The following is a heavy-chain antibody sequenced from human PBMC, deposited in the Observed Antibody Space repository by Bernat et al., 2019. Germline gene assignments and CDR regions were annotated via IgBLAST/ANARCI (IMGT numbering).Heavy chain of an antibody. J-gene: IGHJ4*02. Sequence: QVQLVESGGGVVQPGRSLRLSCAASGFTFSSYAMHWVRQAPGKGLEWVAVISYDGSNKYYADSVKGRFTISRDNSKNTLYLQMNSLRAEDTAVYYCAREGGGNYDCSVGYWGQGTLVTVSS. CDR3: AREGGGNYDCSVGY. V-gene: IGHV3-30*01. D-gene: IGHD1-7*01. CDR2: ISYDGSNK. CDR1: GFTFSSYA.